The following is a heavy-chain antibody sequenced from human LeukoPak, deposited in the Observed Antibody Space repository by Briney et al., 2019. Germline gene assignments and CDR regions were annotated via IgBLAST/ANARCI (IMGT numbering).Heavy chain of an antibody. CDR3: AKDLHEGRWLLPPSQAFDY. J-gene: IGHJ4*02. CDR1: GFTFSSYG. CDR2: ISGSGGST. Sequence: PGGSLRLSCAASGFTFSSYGMHWVRQAPGEGLEWVSAISGSGGSTYYADSVKGRFTISRDNSKNTLYLQMNSLRAEDTAVYYCAKDLHEGRWLLPPSQAFDYWGQGTLVTVSS. D-gene: IGHD4-23*01. V-gene: IGHV3-23*01.